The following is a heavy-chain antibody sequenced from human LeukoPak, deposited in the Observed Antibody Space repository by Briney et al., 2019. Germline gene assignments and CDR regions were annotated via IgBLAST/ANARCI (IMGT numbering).Heavy chain of an antibody. V-gene: IGHV4-4*02. CDR1: GFTFSSYW. J-gene: IGHJ4*02. D-gene: IGHD3-22*01. CDR2: IYHSGST. Sequence: GSLRLSCAASGFTFSSYWMSWVRQPPGKGLEWIGEIYHSGSTNYNPSLKSRVTISVDKSKNQFSLKLSSVTAADTAVYYCASRESPHYYDSIGAGDYWGQGTLVTVSS. CDR3: ASRESPHYYDSIGAGDY.